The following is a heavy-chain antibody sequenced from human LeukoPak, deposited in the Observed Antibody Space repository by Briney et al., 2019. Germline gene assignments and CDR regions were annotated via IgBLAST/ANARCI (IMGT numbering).Heavy chain of an antibody. V-gene: IGHV1-18*01. J-gene: IGHJ4*02. CDR1: GYTFTSYG. CDR3: ARESHYYGSGSYNGYFDY. Sequence: GASVKVSCKASGYTFTSYGISWVRQAPGQGLEWMGWISAYNGNTNYAQKLQGRVTMTTDTSTSTAYMELRSLRSDDTAVYYCARESHYYGSGSYNGYFDYWGQGTLVTVSS. CDR2: ISAYNGNT. D-gene: IGHD3-10*01.